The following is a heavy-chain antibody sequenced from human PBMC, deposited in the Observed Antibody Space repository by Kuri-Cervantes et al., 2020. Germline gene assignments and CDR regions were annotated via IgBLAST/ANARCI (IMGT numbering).Heavy chain of an antibody. CDR2: ISYDGSNK. Sequence: GGSLRLSCAASGFTFSSYGMHWARQAPGKGLEWVAVISYDGSNKYYADSVKGRFTISRDNSKNTLYLQMNSLRAEDTAVYYCAKEVWYSGSSYAFDIWGQGTMVTVSS. D-gene: IGHD1-26*01. CDR3: AKEVWYSGSSYAFDI. V-gene: IGHV3-30*18. CDR1: GFTFSSYG. J-gene: IGHJ3*02.